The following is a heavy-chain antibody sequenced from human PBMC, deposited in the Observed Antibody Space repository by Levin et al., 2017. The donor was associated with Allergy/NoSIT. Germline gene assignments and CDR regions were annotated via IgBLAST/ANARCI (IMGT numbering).Heavy chain of an antibody. J-gene: IGHJ4*02. Sequence: GESLKISCAASGFTFSSYSMNWVRQAPGKGLEWVSSISSSSSYIYYAVSVKGRFTISRDNAKNSLYLQMNSLRAEDTAVYYCAGPTMVRGVWGQGTLVTVSS. CDR1: GFTFSSYS. CDR3: AGPTMVRGV. V-gene: IGHV3-21*01. D-gene: IGHD3-10*01. CDR2: ISSSSSYI.